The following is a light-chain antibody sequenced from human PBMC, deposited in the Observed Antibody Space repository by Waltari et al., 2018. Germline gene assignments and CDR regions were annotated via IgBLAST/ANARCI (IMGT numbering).Light chain of an antibody. CDR1: QDISSSY. V-gene: IGKV3-20*01. CDR2: DAS. J-gene: IGKJ1*01. Sequence: EIVLTQSPGTLSLSPGQRATLSCRAIQDISSSYLAWHQQRPGQAPRLLIYDASSRATGVPDRFSGSGSGTDFTLTISGLEPEDVAVYYCQQYDTSTEWTFGQGTKVEIK. CDR3: QQYDTSTEWT.